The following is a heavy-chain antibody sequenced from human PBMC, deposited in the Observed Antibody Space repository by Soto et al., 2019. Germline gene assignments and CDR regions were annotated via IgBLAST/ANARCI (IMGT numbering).Heavy chain of an antibody. CDR2: ISYDGNNK. CDR1: GFTFSSYG. J-gene: IGHJ4*02. D-gene: IGHD4-17*01. Sequence: QVQLVESGGGVVQPGRSLRLSCAASGFTFSSYGMHWVRQAPGKGLELVAGISYDGNNKYYADSVKGRFTISRDNFKNTLDLQMDSLRAEDTAMYYCAKDHLETTVTTPSYWGQGTLVTVSS. V-gene: IGHV3-30*18. CDR3: AKDHLETTVTTPSY.